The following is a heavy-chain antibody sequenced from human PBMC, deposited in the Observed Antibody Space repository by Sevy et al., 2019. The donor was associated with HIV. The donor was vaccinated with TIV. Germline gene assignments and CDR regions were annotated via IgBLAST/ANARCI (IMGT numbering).Heavy chain of an antibody. V-gene: IGHV3-30*18. J-gene: IGHJ4*02. CDR1: GFMFSNYG. Sequence: GGSLRLSCAASGFMFSNYGMHWVRQAPGKGLQWVAVISSDGMKKYFADSVKGRFIISRDNSRNTLYLQMNSLRADDSAVYYCAKGGGPQGFIGCSYGFVYFDYWGQGALVTVSS. D-gene: IGHD5-18*01. CDR3: AKGGGPQGFIGCSYGFVYFDY. CDR2: ISSDGMKK.